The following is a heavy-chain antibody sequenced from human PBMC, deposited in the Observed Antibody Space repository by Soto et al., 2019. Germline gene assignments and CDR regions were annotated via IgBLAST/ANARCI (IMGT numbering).Heavy chain of an antibody. CDR3: ARGLLGSGTAKDH. V-gene: IGHV3-74*03. J-gene: IGHJ4*02. CDR1: GFTFSNNW. CDR2: IIGDGLYT. Sequence: EVQLVESGGGLVQPGGSLILSCAASGFTFSNNWMVWVRQAPRKGLVWVARIIGDGLYTTYADSVKGRFTISRDNAKNTVYLQMSSLRVEDTAVYYCARGLLGSGTAKDHWGQGTLVTVSS. D-gene: IGHD3-10*01.